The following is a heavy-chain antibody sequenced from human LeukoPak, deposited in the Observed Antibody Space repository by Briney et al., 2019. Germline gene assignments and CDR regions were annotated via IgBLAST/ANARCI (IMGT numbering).Heavy chain of an antibody. CDR3: ARNLRKYGSNSEYFDY. CDR2: IWYDASNK. D-gene: IGHD4-23*01. V-gene: IGHV3-33*01. CDR1: GFTFSSHG. Sequence: GRSLRLSCAASGFTFSSHGMHWVRRAPGKGLEWVAVIWYDASNKYYADSVKGRFTVSRDNSKTTLYLQMNSLRAEDTAMYYCARNLRKYGSNSEYFDYWGQGTVVTVS. J-gene: IGHJ4*02.